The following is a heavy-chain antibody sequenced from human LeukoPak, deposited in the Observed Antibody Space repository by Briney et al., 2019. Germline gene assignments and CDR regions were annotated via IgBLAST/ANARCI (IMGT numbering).Heavy chain of an antibody. D-gene: IGHD2-15*01. Sequence: SETLSLTCTVSGYSISSGYYWGWIRQPPGKGLEWIGVIYHRGSTYYNPSLKSRVTISVDTSKNQFSLKLSSVTAADTAVYYCATRRGRYCSGGSCYSRTAYFDYWGQGTLVTVSS. CDR1: GYSISSGYY. J-gene: IGHJ4*02. CDR3: ATRRGRYCSGGSCYSRTAYFDY. CDR2: IYHRGST. V-gene: IGHV4-38-2*02.